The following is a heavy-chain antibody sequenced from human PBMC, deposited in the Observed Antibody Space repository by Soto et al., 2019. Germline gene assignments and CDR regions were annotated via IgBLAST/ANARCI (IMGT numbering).Heavy chain of an antibody. Sequence: GGSLRLSCAASGFTFSSYAMSWVRQAPGKGLEWVSAISGSGGSTYYADSVKGRFTISRDNSKNTLYLQMNSLRAEDTAVYYCAKDRRSGWYDRPENWFDPWGQGTLVTVSS. J-gene: IGHJ5*02. CDR3: AKDRRSGWYDRPENWFDP. V-gene: IGHV3-23*01. CDR1: GFTFSSYA. D-gene: IGHD6-19*01. CDR2: ISGSGGST.